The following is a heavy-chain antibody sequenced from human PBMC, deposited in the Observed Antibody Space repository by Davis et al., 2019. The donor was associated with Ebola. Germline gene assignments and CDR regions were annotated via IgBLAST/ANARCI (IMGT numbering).Heavy chain of an antibody. D-gene: IGHD3-9*01. Sequence: GGSLRLSCAASGFTFSSYGMHWVRQAPGKGLEWVAVIWYDGTDKYYADSVKGRFTISRDNSQNTLYLQMSSLRADDTAVYYCARGFQTYDILIFSWFDPWGQGTLVTVSS. CDR2: IWYDGTDK. V-gene: IGHV3-33*01. CDR3: ARGFQTYDILIFSWFDP. CDR1: GFTFSSYG. J-gene: IGHJ5*02.